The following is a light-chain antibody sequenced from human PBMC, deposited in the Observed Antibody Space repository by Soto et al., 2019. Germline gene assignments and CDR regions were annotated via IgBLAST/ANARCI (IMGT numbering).Light chain of an antibody. Sequence: EIVLTQSPATLSLSPGERATLSCRASQTVGNSLAWYQQKRGQAPRLLINDASNRATGIPDRFSGSGSGTDFTLTISRLEPEDFAVYYCQQYGSSPPRTFGQGTKVEIK. CDR1: QTVGNS. J-gene: IGKJ1*01. CDR3: QQYGSSPPRT. CDR2: DAS. V-gene: IGKV3-20*01.